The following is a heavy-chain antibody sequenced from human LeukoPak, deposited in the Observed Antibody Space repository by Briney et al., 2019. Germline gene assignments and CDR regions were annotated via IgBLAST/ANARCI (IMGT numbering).Heavy chain of an antibody. V-gene: IGHV1-69*13. CDR1: GYTFTGYY. D-gene: IGHD1-20*01. CDR3: AGRTIAETTGDS. CDR2: IIPIFGTA. J-gene: IGHJ4*02. Sequence: SVKVSCKASGYTFTGYYMHWVRQAPGQGLEWMGGIIPIFGTAKYAQKFQGRVTITADESTSTASMELSSLTSEDTAVYYCAGRTIAETTGDSWGQGTLVTVSS.